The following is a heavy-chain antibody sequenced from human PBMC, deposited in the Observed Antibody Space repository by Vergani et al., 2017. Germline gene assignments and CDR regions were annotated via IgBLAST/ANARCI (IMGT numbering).Heavy chain of an antibody. D-gene: IGHD6-19*01. Sequence: QVQLQESGPGLVKPSQTLSLTCSVSGDSISSGVHYWNWIRQHPGKGLEWIGYIYSTGSTHHNPSLRRRINMSVDTSKNQFSLKVTSVTAADTAVYFCARQRPGSGWSPGDFDDWGQGILVTVSS. CDR2: IYSTGST. CDR3: ARQRPGSGWSPGDFDD. J-gene: IGHJ4*02. V-gene: IGHV4-31*03. CDR1: GDSISSGVHY.